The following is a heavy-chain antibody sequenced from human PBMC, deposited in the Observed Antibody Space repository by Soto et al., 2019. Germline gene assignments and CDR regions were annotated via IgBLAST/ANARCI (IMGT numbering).Heavy chain of an antibody. CDR3: ARSDCTGAYCYSWPFNYGVDV. D-gene: IGHD2-15*01. Sequence: QVQLVESGGGVFQPGGSLRLSCTTSGFTFNTYGMHWVRQAPGKGLEWVAIIWYDGSNKYYADSVKGRFTISRDNSKNALYLQMKRLRAEDTALYYCARSDCTGAYCYSWPFNYGVDVWGQGTTVTVSS. V-gene: IGHV3-33*08. CDR2: IWYDGSNK. CDR1: GFTFNTYG. J-gene: IGHJ6*02.